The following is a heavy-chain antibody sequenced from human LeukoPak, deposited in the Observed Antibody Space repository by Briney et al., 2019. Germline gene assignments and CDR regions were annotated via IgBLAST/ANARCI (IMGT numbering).Heavy chain of an antibody. CDR2: ISGSGSYI. CDR3: ARDPYSGSYGDSYYYYMDV. CDR1: GFTFSDYS. J-gene: IGHJ6*03. D-gene: IGHD1-26*01. V-gene: IGHV3-21*01. Sequence: GGSLRLSCAASGFTFSDYSMNWVRQTPRKGLEWVSCISGSGSYIYYADSVKGRFTISRDNAKNSLYLQMNSLRAEDTAVYYCARDPYSGSYGDSYYYYMDVWGKGTTVTISS.